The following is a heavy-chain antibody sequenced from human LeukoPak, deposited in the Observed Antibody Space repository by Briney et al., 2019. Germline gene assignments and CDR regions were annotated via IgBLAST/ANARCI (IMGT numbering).Heavy chain of an antibody. Sequence: GGSLRLPCAASGFTFSSYAMNWVRQAPGKGLEWVSSISGSGGNTYYADSVKGRFTISRDNSKSTLYLQMNSLRAEDTAVYYCARDGHTYYDGLCYFDYWGQGTLVTVSS. CDR3: ARDGHTYYDGLCYFDY. D-gene: IGHD3-22*01. V-gene: IGHV3-23*01. J-gene: IGHJ4*02. CDR1: GFTFSSYA. CDR2: ISGSGGNT.